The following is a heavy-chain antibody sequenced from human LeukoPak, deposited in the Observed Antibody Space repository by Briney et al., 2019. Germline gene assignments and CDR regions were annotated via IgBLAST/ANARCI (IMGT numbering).Heavy chain of an antibody. Sequence: ASVKVSCKASGYTFTSYGISWVRQAPGQGLEWMGWISAYNGNTNYAQKLQGRVTMTTDTSTSTAYMELRSLRSDDTAVYYCARDNLFGKFTIFGVGRYYYYYMDVWGKGTTVTVSS. CDR2: ISAYNGNT. CDR1: GYTFTSYG. CDR3: ARDNLFGKFTIFGVGRYYYYYMDV. V-gene: IGHV1-18*01. J-gene: IGHJ6*03. D-gene: IGHD3-3*01.